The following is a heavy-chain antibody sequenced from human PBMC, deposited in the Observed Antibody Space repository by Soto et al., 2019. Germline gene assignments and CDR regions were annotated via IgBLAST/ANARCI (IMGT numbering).Heavy chain of an antibody. D-gene: IGHD2-15*01. J-gene: IGHJ5*02. CDR1: GFTFSSYG. Sequence: QVQLVESGGGVDQHGRSLRLSCAASGFTFSSYGMHWVRQAPGKGLEWVAVISYDGSNKYYADSVKGRFTISRDNSKNTLYLQMNSLRAEDTAVYYCAKGGRSGGSPWGQGTLVTVSS. V-gene: IGHV3-30*18. CDR3: AKGGRSGGSP. CDR2: ISYDGSNK.